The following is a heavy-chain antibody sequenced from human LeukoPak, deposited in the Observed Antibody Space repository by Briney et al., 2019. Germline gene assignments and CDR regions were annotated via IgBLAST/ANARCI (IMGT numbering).Heavy chain of an antibody. J-gene: IGHJ4*02. CDR2: IYYSGST. Sequence: SETLSLTCTVSGGSISSYYWSWIRQPPGKGLEWIGYIYYSGSTNYNPSLKSRVTISVDTSKNQFSLKLSSVTAADTAVYYCARRSYSSGYYYFDYWGQGTLVTVSS. CDR1: GGSISSYY. CDR3: ARRSYSSGYYYFDY. D-gene: IGHD3-22*01. V-gene: IGHV4-59*08.